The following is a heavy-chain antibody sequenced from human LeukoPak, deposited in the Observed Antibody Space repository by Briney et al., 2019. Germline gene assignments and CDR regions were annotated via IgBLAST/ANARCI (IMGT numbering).Heavy chain of an antibody. CDR3: ARYVNYDFWSGYPNYYYYYMDV. V-gene: IGHV4-59*01. CDR1: GGSISSYY. J-gene: IGHJ6*03. CDR2: IYYSGST. D-gene: IGHD3-3*01. Sequence: PSETLSLTCTVSGGSISSYYLSWIRQPPGKGLEWIGYIYYSGSTNYNPSLKSRVTISVDTSKNQFSLKLSSVTAADTAVYYCARYVNYDFWSGYPNYYYYYMDVWGKGTTVTVSS.